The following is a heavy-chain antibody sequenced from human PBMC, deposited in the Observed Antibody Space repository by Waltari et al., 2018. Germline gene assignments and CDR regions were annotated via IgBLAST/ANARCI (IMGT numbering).Heavy chain of an antibody. V-gene: IGHV3-9*01. J-gene: IGHJ3*02. D-gene: IGHD2-8*02. CDR2: MGWNSGSI. CDR1: GFTFDDYA. CDR3: GATGAGGRHWYWGAFDI. Sequence: EVQLVESGGGLVQPGRSLRLACAASGFTFDDYAMHWVRQAPGKGLAWVSGMGWNSGSIGYADSVKGRFTISRDNAKNSLYLQMNSLRAEDTALYYCGATGAGGRHWYWGAFDIWGQGTMVTVSS.